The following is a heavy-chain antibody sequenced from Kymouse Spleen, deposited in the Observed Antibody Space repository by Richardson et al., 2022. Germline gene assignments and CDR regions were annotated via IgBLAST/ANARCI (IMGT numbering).Heavy chain of an antibody. CDR1: GGSISSSSYY. D-gene: IGHD1-26*01. CDR3: ARQGSGSYWGYYFDY. Sequence: QLQLQESGPGLVKPSETLSLTCTVSGGSISSSSYYWGWIRQPPGKGLEWIGSIYYSGSTYYNPSLKSRVTISVDTSKNQFSLKLSSVTAADTAVYYCARQGSGSYWGYYFDYWGQGTLVTVSS. CDR2: IYYSGST. V-gene: IGHV4-39*01. J-gene: IGHJ4*02.